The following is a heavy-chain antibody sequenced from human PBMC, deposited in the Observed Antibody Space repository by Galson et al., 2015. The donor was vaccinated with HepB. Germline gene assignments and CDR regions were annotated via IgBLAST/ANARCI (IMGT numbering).Heavy chain of an antibody. D-gene: IGHD6-13*01. CDR1: GFTFSSYW. CDR3: ARDPAAGTLYFDL. Sequence: LRLSCAASGFTFSSYWMSWVRQAPGKGLEWVANIKQDGSEKYYVDSVKGRFTISRDNAKNSLYLQMNSLRAEDTAVYYCARDPAAGTLYFDLWGRGTLVTVSS. J-gene: IGHJ2*01. CDR2: IKQDGSEK. V-gene: IGHV3-7*03.